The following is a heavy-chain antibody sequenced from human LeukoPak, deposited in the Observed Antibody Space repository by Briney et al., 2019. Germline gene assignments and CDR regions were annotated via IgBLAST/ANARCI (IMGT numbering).Heavy chain of an antibody. CDR2: ISPDGSSA. Sequence: PGGSLRLSCAASGFTFSSYWMHWVRQAPGKGLVWVSRISPDGSSALYADSVKGRFTISRDNSKNTLYLQMNSLRAEDTAVYYCAKVGRPVPSNYFDYWGQGTLVTVSS. D-gene: IGHD6-19*01. CDR1: GFTFSSYW. V-gene: IGHV3-74*01. CDR3: AKVGRPVPSNYFDY. J-gene: IGHJ4*02.